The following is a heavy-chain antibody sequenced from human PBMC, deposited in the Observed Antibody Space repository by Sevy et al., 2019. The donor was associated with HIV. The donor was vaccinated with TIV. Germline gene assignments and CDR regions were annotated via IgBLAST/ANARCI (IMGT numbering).Heavy chain of an antibody. CDR2: ISTGTDHI. J-gene: IGHJ4*02. CDR1: RYTFPAFS. D-gene: IGHD3-10*01. Sequence: GGSLRLSCTASRYTFPAFSFNWVRQAPGKGLEWLSYISTGTDHIYYADSAKGRFTISRDDAKNSVYLEMKSLRDQDTALYYCVRRGVDAYNVYFDLWGQGTLVTVSS. CDR3: VRRGVDAYNVYFDL. V-gene: IGHV3-21*05.